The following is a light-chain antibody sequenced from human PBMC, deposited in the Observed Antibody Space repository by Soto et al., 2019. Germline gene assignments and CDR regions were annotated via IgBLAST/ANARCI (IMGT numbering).Light chain of an antibody. V-gene: IGKV3-20*01. J-gene: IGKJ4*01. CDR2: SAS. CDR3: QQFNNSPLT. CDR1: QSLRNNY. Sequence: EIVLTQSPGTLSLSPGERATLSCRASQSLRNNYLAWYQQKPGQTPRLLIHSASRRATGIPNRFSGSGSGTDFTLTISRLEPEDFAVYYCQQFNNSPLTFGGGTKVEIK.